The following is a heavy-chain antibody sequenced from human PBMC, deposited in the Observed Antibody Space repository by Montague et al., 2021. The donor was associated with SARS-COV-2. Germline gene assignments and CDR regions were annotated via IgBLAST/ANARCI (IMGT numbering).Heavy chain of an antibody. J-gene: IGHJ5*02. V-gene: IGHV4-39*01. Sequence: SETLSLTCTVSGGSISSSSYYWGWIRQPPGKGLEWIGSIYYSGSTYYNPSLKSRVTISVDTSKNQFSLKRSSVTAADTAVYYCAGRGVRYSSSWYSYWFDPGGQGTLVTVSS. CDR3: AGRGVRYSSSWYSYWFDP. D-gene: IGHD6-13*01. CDR2: IYYSGST. CDR1: GGSISSSSYY.